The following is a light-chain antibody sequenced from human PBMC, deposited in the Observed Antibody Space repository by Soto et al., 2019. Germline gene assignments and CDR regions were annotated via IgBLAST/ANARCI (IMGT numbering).Light chain of an antibody. CDR1: SSNIGSKY. V-gene: IGLV1-47*01. Sequence: QPVLTQPPSASGTPGQRVTISCSGSSSNIGSKYVYWYQQLPGTAPKLLMYRNNKRPSGVPDRFSGSKSGTSASLAISGLRSEDEADYHCAAWDDSLSSPVFGGGTQLTVL. J-gene: IGLJ2*01. CDR2: RNN. CDR3: AAWDDSLSSPV.